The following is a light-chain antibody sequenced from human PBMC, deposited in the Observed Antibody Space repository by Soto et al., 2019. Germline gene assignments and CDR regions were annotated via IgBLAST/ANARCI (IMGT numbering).Light chain of an antibody. J-gene: IGKJ5*01. Sequence: EIVLTQSPGTLSLSRGEGATLSCRASQSVSSSYLAWYQQKPGQAPRLLIYDASNRATGIPARFSGSGSGTDFTLTISSLEPEDFAVYYCQQRSNWITFGQGTRLEIK. CDR1: QSVSSSY. CDR3: QQRSNWIT. V-gene: IGKV3D-20*02. CDR2: DAS.